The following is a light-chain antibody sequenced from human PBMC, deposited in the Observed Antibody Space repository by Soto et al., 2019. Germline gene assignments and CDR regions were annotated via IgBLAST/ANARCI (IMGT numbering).Light chain of an antibody. CDR1: QGIRND. J-gene: IGKJ1*01. Sequence: QVTQSPSSLSASVGDRVTITCRASQGIRNDLGWYQLKPGKAPKLLIYKASTLKSGVPSRFSGSGSGTEFTLTISSRQPDEFAVYYCQQNYSSPRTFGQGTKVDIK. CDR3: QQNYSSPRT. V-gene: IGKV1-6*02. CDR2: KAS.